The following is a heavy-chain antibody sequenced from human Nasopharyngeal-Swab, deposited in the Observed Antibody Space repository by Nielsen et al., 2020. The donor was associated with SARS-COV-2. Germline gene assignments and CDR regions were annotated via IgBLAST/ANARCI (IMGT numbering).Heavy chain of an antibody. Sequence: SETLSLTCAVSGGSFSANYWGWIRQPPGKGLEWIGEINHSGSTNYNPSLKSRVTLSVDTSMNQFSLELRSVTAADTAVYYCARGLSGIVPAPILGLGHYYYYYYMDVWGKGTTVTVSS. J-gene: IGHJ6*03. CDR2: INHSGST. CDR1: GGSFSANY. D-gene: IGHD2-2*01. CDR3: ARGLSGIVPAPILGLGHYYYYYYMDV. V-gene: IGHV4-34*01.